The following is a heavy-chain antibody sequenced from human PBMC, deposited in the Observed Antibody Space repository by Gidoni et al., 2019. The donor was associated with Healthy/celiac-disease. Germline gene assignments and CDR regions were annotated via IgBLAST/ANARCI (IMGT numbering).Heavy chain of an antibody. Sequence: QVQLVESGGGVVQPGRSLRLSCAASGFTFSSYAMHWVRQAPGTGLEWVAVISYDGSNKYYADSVKGQFTISRDNSKNTLYLQMNSLRAEDTAVYYCATPSIAYCGGDCSIDCWGQGTLVTVSS. CDR2: ISYDGSNK. CDR1: GFTFSSYA. J-gene: IGHJ4*02. V-gene: IGHV3-30-3*01. D-gene: IGHD2-21*02. CDR3: ATPSIAYCGGDCSIDC.